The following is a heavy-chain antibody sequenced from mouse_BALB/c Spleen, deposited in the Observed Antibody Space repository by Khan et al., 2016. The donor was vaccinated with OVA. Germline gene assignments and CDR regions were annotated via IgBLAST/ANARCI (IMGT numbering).Heavy chain of an antibody. V-gene: IGHV2-6-1*01. Sequence: VELVESGPGLVAPSQSLSITCTISGFSLTNYGVHWVRQPPGKGLEWLVVIWSDGSTTYNSALISRLTIIKDNSKSQDFLKMNSLQTDDTAMYFCARQPYYNYNIMDYWGQGTSVTVSS. D-gene: IGHD2-12*01. CDR2: IWSDGST. J-gene: IGHJ4*01. CDR3: ARQPYYNYNIMDY. CDR1: GFSLTNYG.